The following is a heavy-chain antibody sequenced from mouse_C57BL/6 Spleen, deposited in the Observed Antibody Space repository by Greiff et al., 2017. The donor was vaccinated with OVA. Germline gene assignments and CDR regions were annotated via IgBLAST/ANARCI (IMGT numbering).Heavy chain of an antibody. J-gene: IGHJ1*03. CDR2: ISSGGDYI. Sequence: EVKLMESGEGLVKPGGSLKLSCAASGFTFSSYTMSWVRQTPEKRLEWVAYISSGGDYIYYADTVKGRFTISRDNARNTLYLQMSSLKSEDTAMYYCTRELGRHWYFDVWGTGTTVTVSS. V-gene: IGHV5-9-1*02. D-gene: IGHD4-1*01. CDR1: GFTFSSYT. CDR3: TRELGRHWYFDV.